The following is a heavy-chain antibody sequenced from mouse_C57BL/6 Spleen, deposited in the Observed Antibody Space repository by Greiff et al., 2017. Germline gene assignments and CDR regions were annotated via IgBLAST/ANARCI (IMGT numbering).Heavy chain of an antibody. CDR2: ISSGGDYI. CDR3: TRSYGSSYGFAY. Sequence: DVQLVESGEGLVKPGGSLKLSCAASGFTFSSYAMSWVRQTPEKRLEWVAYISSGGDYIYYADNVKGRFTISRDNARNTLYLQMSSLKSEDTAMYYCTRSYGSSYGFAYWGQGTLVTVSA. D-gene: IGHD1-1*01. J-gene: IGHJ3*01. V-gene: IGHV5-9-1*02. CDR1: GFTFSSYA.